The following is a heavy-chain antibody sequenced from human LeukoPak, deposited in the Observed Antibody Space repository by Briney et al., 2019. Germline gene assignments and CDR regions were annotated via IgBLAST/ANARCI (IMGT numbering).Heavy chain of an antibody. D-gene: IGHD5-18*01. CDR2: IYTTGRT. V-gene: IGHV4-4*07. CDR1: GVSIRTYW. CDR3: ARSGYTISAYHSDF. J-gene: IGHJ4*02. Sequence: SETLSLTCDVSGVSIRTYWWSWVRKPAGKGLEWIGRIYTTGRTNYSPSFQSRVTMSIDMSSNQFSLTLTSVTAADTAVYYCARSGYTISAYHSDFWGQGAPVTVSS.